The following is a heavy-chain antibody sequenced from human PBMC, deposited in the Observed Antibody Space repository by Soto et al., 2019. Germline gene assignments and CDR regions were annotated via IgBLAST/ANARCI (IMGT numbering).Heavy chain of an antibody. CDR3: ARSGLLLPGWYFDL. J-gene: IGHJ2*01. D-gene: IGHD3-22*01. CDR2: ISAYNGNT. Sequence: ASVKVSCKASGYTFTCYGIRWVRQAPGQGLEWMVWISAYNGNTNYAQKLQGRVTMTTDTSTSTAYMELRSLRSDDTAVYYCARSGLLLPGWYFDLWGRGTLVTVSS. V-gene: IGHV1-18*01. CDR1: GYTFTCYG.